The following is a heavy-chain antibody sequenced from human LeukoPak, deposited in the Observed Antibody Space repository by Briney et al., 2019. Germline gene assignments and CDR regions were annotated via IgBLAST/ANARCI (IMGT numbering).Heavy chain of an antibody. D-gene: IGHD4-17*01. J-gene: IGHJ6*02. CDR3: ARDNDYGDYYGMDV. V-gene: IGHV1-2*04. CDR2: INPNSGGT. Sequence: ASVKVSCKASGYTFTSYAMNWVRQAPGQGLEWMGWINPNSGGTNYAQKFQGWVTMTRDTSISTAYMELSRLRSDDTAVYYCARDNDYGDYYGMDVWGQGTTVTVSS. CDR1: GYTFTSYA.